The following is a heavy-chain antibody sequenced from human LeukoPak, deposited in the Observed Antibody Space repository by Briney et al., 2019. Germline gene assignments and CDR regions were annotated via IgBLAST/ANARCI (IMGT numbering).Heavy chain of an antibody. CDR3: ARGPRVQLWLRVHYYYMDV. Sequence: GASVKVSCKASGYTFTCYYMHWVRQAPGQGLEWMGWINPNSGGTNYAQKFQGRVTMTRDTSISTAYMELSRLRSDDTAVYYCARGPRVQLWLRVHYYYMDVWGKGTTVTVSS. CDR2: INPNSGGT. V-gene: IGHV1-2*02. D-gene: IGHD5-18*01. J-gene: IGHJ6*03. CDR1: GYTFTCYY.